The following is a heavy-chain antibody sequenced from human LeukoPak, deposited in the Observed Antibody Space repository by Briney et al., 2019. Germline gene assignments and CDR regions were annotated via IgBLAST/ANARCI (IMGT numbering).Heavy chain of an antibody. CDR3: ARGSSPYCSSTSCLYYYYYYYMDV. D-gene: IGHD2-2*01. J-gene: IGHJ6*03. Sequence: SETLSLTCAVYGGSSSGYYWSWLRPPPGKRREWLGEINHSGSTNYNPPLKSRVTISVDTSKNQVSLKLSSVTAADTAVYYCARGSSPYCSSTSCLYYYYYYYMDVWGKGTTVTVSS. CDR2: INHSGST. CDR1: GGSSSGYY. V-gene: IGHV4-34*01.